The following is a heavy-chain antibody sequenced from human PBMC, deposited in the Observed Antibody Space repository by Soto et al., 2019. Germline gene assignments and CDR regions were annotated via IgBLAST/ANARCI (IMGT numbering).Heavy chain of an antibody. CDR3: ARETYYYDSSGQPRGYYFDY. D-gene: IGHD3-22*01. J-gene: IGHJ4*02. CDR1: GGSISSGDYY. CDR2: IYYSGST. V-gene: IGHV4-30-4*01. Sequence: NPSETLSLTCTVSGGSISSGDYYWSWIRQPPGKGLEWIGYIYYSGSTYYNPSLKSRVTISVDTSKNQFSLKLSSVTAADTAVYYCARETYYYDSSGQPRGYYFDYWGQGTLVTVSS.